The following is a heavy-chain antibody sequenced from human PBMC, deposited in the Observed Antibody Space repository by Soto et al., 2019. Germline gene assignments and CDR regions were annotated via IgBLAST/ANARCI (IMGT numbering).Heavy chain of an antibody. CDR1: GFTFGDYA. CDR2: IRSKAYGGTT. V-gene: IGHV3-49*04. D-gene: IGHD3-22*01. J-gene: IGHJ4*02. CDR3: TREDRSSGYSLGG. Sequence: PGGSLRLSCTASGFTFGDYAMSWVRQAPGKGLEWVGFIRSKAYGGTTEYAASVKGRFTISRDDSKSIAYLQMNSLKTEDTAVYYCTREDRSSGYSLGGWGQGTLVTVSS.